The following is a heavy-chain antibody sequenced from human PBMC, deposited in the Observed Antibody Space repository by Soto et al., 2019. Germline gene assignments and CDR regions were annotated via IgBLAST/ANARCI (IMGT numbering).Heavy chain of an antibody. CDR3: AREPGYYGMDV. Sequence: GGSLRLSCAASGFTFSSYWMHWVRQAPGKGLVWVSRINSDGSSTGYADSVKGRFTISRDNAKNTLYLQMNSLRAEDTAVYYCAREPGYYGMDVWGQGTTVTVSS. J-gene: IGHJ6*02. V-gene: IGHV3-74*01. CDR1: GFTFSSYW. D-gene: IGHD3-10*01. CDR2: INSDGSST.